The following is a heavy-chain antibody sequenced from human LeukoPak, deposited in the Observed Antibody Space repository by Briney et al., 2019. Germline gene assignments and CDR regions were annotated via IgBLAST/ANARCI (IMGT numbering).Heavy chain of an antibody. CDR1: GGSISSYY. V-gene: IGHV4-59*12. D-gene: IGHD3-22*01. CDR2: IYYSGST. J-gene: IGHJ4*02. CDR3: ARGPDFYDSSGYYPI. Sequence: SETLSLTCTVSGGSISSYYWSWIRQPPGKGLEWIGYIYYSGSTNYNPSLKSRVTISVDTSKNQFPLKLSSVTAADTAVYYCARGPDFYDSSGYYPIWGQGTLVTVSS.